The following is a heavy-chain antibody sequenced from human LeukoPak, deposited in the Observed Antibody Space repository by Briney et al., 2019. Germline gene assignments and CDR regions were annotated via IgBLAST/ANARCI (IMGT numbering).Heavy chain of an antibody. CDR1: GFSFSDYA. V-gene: IGHV3-23*01. Sequence: GGSLRLSCAGSGFSFSDYAMAWVRQAPGKGLEWVSTITDTGGTTHCTDSVKGRFTISRDNSKNTLYLQMSSLRADDAAAYYCAKGRHGYDYRGNQLDYWGQGTLVTVSS. J-gene: IGHJ4*02. CDR3: AKGRHGYDYRGNQLDY. CDR2: ITDTGGTT. D-gene: IGHD5-12*01.